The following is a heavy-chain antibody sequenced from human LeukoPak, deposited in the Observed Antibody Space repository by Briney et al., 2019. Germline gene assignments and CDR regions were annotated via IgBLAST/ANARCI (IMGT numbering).Heavy chain of an antibody. D-gene: IGHD1-14*01. CDR2: ISYDGANK. Sequence: QPGRSLRLSCAASGFTFSSYAMHWVRQAPGKGLEWVTVISYDGANKYYADSVKGRFTISRDNSKNTLYLQMNSLRAEDTALYYCAKNRFMDVWGKGTTVTVSS. V-gene: IGHV3-30*04. CDR3: AKNRFMDV. CDR1: GFTFSSYA. J-gene: IGHJ6*03.